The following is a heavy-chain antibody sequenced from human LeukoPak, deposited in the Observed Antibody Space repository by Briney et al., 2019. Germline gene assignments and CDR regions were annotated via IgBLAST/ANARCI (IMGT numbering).Heavy chain of an antibody. CDR1: GFTFSSYG. V-gene: IGHV3-30*02. J-gene: IGHJ5*02. D-gene: IGHD3-10*01. CDR3: AKDGDSMVRGVLFDP. Sequence: GGSLRLSCAASGFTFSSYGMHWVRQAPGKGLEWVAFIRYDGSNKYYADSVNGRFTISRDNSKNTLYLQMNSLRAEDTAVYYCAKDGDSMVRGVLFDPWGQGTLVTVSS. CDR2: IRYDGSNK.